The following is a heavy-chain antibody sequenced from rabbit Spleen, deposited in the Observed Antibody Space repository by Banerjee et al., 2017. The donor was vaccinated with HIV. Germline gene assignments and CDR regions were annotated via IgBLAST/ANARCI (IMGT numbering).Heavy chain of an antibody. CDR1: GFSFSSVYY. Sequence: QQQLVESGGGLVKPGASLTLTCTASGFSFSSVYYICWVRQAPGKGLEWISCIAGSSSGFTYSATWATGRFTISKTSSTTVTLQMTSLTVADTATYFCARDTSSSFSSYGMDLWGPGTLVTVS. CDR2: IAGSSSGFT. V-gene: IGHV1S45*01. J-gene: IGHJ6*01. CDR3: ARDTSSSFSSYGMDL. D-gene: IGHD1-1*01.